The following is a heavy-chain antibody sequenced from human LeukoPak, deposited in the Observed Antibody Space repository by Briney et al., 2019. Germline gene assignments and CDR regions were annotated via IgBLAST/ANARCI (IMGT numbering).Heavy chain of an antibody. CDR1: GGSISSSSYY. D-gene: IGHD2-15*01. CDR3: ARTIVVVVDATIDC. J-gene: IGHJ4*02. CDR2: FYYSGST. Sequence: PSETLSLTCTVSGGSISSSSYYWGWIRQPPGKGLEWIGSFYYSGSTYYNPSLKSRVTISVDTSKNQFSLRLSSVTAADTALYYCARTIVVVVDATIDCWGQGTLVTVSS. V-gene: IGHV4-39*01.